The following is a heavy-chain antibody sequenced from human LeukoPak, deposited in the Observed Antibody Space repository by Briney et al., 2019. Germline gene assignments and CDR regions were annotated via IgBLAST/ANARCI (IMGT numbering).Heavy chain of an antibody. CDR3: ARVLMYSGTYFTYYFDY. CDR1: GFGFRSYW. CDR2: IKKDGSEI. J-gene: IGHJ4*02. V-gene: IGHV3-7*01. Sequence: GGSLRLSCAASGFGFRSYWMSWVRQAPGKGLEWVATIKKDGSEIYYVDSVKGRFTISRDNDKNSLYLQMNSLRAEDTAVYYCARVLMYSGTYFTYYFDYWGQGALVTVSS. D-gene: IGHD1-26*01.